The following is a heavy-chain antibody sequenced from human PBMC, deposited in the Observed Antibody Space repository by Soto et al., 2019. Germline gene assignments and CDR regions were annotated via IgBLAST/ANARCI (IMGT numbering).Heavy chain of an antibody. V-gene: IGHV3-7*01. CDR3: ARETWFGELDGAFDI. Sequence: PGESLKISCAASGFTFSSYWMSWVRQAPGKGLEWVANIKQDGSEKYYVDSVKGRFTISRDNAKNSLYLQMNSLRAEDTAVYYCARETWFGELDGAFDIWGQGTMVTVSS. CDR2: IKQDGSEK. CDR1: GFTFSSYW. D-gene: IGHD3-10*01. J-gene: IGHJ3*02.